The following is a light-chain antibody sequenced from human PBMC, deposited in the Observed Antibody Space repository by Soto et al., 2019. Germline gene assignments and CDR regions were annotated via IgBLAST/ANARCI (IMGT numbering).Light chain of an antibody. V-gene: IGLV2-8*01. Sequence: QSALTQPPSASGSPGQSVTISCTGTSSDIRGYNYVSWFQQHPGKAPKLMIYEDTNRPSGVPDRFSGSKSGTTASLTVSGLQAEDEADYYCSSYAGSNYVFGAGTKLTVL. CDR2: EDT. J-gene: IGLJ1*01. CDR3: SSYAGSNYV. CDR1: SSDIRGYNY.